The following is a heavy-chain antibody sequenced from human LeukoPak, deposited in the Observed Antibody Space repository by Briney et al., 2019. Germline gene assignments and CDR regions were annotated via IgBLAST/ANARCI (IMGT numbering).Heavy chain of an antibody. J-gene: IGHJ6*03. CDR1: GFTFSSYS. D-gene: IGHD3-9*01. CDR2: ISSSSSHT. Sequence: GGSLRLSCAASGFTFSSYSMSWVRQAPGKGQEWVSSISSSSSHTYHADSVKGRFTISRDNAKRALYLQMNSLRAEDTAVYYCARAGYDILTGYSASCMDVWGKGTTVTVSS. V-gene: IGHV3-21*01. CDR3: ARAGYDILTGYSASCMDV.